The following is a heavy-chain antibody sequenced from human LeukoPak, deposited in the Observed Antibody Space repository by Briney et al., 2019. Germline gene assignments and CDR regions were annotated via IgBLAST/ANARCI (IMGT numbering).Heavy chain of an antibody. Sequence: GGSLRLSCAASGFTFSSYSMNWVRQAPGKGLEWVSSISSSGYIYYADSVKGRFTISRDNAKNSLYLQMNSLRAEDTAVYYCARALISAATSFDYWGQGTLVTVSS. V-gene: IGHV3-21*01. CDR3: ARALISAATSFDY. D-gene: IGHD6-13*01. J-gene: IGHJ4*02. CDR2: ISSSGYI. CDR1: GFTFSSYS.